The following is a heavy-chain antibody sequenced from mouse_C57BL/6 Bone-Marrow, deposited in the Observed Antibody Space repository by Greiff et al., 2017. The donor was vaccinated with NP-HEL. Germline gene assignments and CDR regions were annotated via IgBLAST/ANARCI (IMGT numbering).Heavy chain of an antibody. CDR1: GFNIKDDY. Sequence: EVQLQQSGAELVRPGASVKLSCTASGFNIKDDYMHWVKQRPEQGLEWIGWIDPENGDTEYASKFQGKATITADPSSNTAYLQLSSLTSEDTAVYYCTTGSSWDYWGQGTTLTVSS. J-gene: IGHJ2*01. D-gene: IGHD1-1*01. V-gene: IGHV14-4*01. CDR2: IDPENGDT. CDR3: TTGSSWDY.